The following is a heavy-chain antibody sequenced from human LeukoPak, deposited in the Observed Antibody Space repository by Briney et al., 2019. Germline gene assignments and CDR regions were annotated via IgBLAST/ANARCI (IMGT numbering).Heavy chain of an antibody. CDR1: GGSISTYY. D-gene: IGHD3-22*01. V-gene: IGHV4-4*07. CDR3: ARAPFTYYYDSSGLSTNWYFDL. Sequence: SETLSLTCTVSGGSISTYYWSWIRQPAGKGLEWIGRIYTSGSTNYNPSLKSRVTMSVDTSKNHFSLKLSSVTAADTAVYYCARAPFTYYYDSSGLSTNWYFDLWGRGTLVTVSS. J-gene: IGHJ2*01. CDR2: IYTSGST.